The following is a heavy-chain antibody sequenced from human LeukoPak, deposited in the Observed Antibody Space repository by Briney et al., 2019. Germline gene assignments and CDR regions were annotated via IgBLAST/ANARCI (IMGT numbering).Heavy chain of an antibody. CDR2: IYTSGST. CDR3: AREGVRPHRYFQH. CDR1: GGSISSGSYY. V-gene: IGHV4-61*02. D-gene: IGHD3-10*01. Sequence: SETLSLTCTVSGGSISSGSYYWSWIRQPAGKGLEWIGRIYTSGSTNYNPSLKSRVTISVDTSKNQFSLKLSSVTAADTAVYYCAREGVRPHRYFQHWGQGTLVTVSS. J-gene: IGHJ1*01.